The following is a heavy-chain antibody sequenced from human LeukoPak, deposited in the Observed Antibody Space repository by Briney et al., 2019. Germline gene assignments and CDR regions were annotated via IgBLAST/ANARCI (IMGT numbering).Heavy chain of an antibody. CDR3: ARDAPDY. V-gene: IGHV3-7*01. CDR2: IKYDGSEE. J-gene: IGHJ4*02. Sequence: GGSRRLSCAASGFTFTSYWMSWVRQAPGKGLEWVANIKYDGSEEYYGVSVKGRFTISRDNAKKTVYLQMNSLRVEDTAVYYCARDAPDYWGQGTLVTVSS. CDR1: GFTFTSYW.